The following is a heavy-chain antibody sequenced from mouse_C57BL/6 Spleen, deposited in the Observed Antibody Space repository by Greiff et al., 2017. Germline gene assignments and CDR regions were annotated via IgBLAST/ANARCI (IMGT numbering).Heavy chain of an antibody. CDR3: TTPIYYYGSSYQDFDY. CDR2: IDPEDGDT. V-gene: IGHV14-1*01. J-gene: IGHJ2*01. Sequence: EVKLQQSGAELVRPGASVKLSCTASGFNIKDYYMHWVKQRPEQGLEWIGRIDPEDGDTEYAPKFQGKATMTADTSSNTAYLQLSSLTSEDTAVYYCTTPIYYYGSSYQDFDYWGQGTTLTVSS. CDR1: GFNIKDYY. D-gene: IGHD1-1*01.